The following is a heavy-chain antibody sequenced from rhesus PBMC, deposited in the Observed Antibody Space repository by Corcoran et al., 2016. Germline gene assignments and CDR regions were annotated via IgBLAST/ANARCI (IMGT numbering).Heavy chain of an antibody. CDR3: ARVAAAGSFDY. J-gene: IGHJ4*01. CDR2: IIPLVVIT. CDR1: GFTFGSYA. D-gene: IGHD6-25*01. Sequence: QVQLVQSGAEVKKPGASVKVSCKDSGFTFGSYASSWVRKAPGQGLEWMGVIIPLVVITNYAEKFQGRVTITADTSTSTAYMELSSLRSEDTAVYYCARVAAAGSFDYWGQGVLVTVSS. V-gene: IGHV1-198*02.